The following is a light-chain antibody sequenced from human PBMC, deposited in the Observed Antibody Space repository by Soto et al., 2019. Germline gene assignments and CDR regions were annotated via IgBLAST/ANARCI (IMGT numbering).Light chain of an antibody. CDR2: GAS. Sequence: ELVLTQSPGTLSLSPGERATLSCRASQSVSSSYLAWYQQKLGQAPTLLIYGASSRATGIPDRFSGSGSGTDFTLTISRLEPEDFAVYYCQQYGSSLLFTFGPGTKVDIK. J-gene: IGKJ3*01. V-gene: IGKV3-20*01. CDR3: QQYGSSLLFT. CDR1: QSVSSSY.